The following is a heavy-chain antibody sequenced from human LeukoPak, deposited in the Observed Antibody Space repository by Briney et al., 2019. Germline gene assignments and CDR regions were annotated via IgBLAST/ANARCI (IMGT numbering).Heavy chain of an antibody. D-gene: IGHD1-26*01. CDR3: ARDPYSGGYGDYYYYYMDV. Sequence: PGGSLRLSCAASGFTFSSYGMHWVRQAPGKGLEWVSSITSSSSYIYYADSVKGRFTISIDNAKNSMYLQINSLRAEDTAVYYCARDPYSGGYGDYYYYYMDVWGKGTTVTISS. CDR2: ITSSSSYI. CDR1: GFTFSSYG. V-gene: IGHV3-21*01. J-gene: IGHJ6*03.